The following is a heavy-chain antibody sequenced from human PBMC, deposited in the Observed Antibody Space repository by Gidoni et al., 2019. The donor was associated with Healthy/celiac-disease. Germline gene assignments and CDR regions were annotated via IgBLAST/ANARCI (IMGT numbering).Heavy chain of an antibody. V-gene: IGHV3-30-3*01. CDR1: GFTFSSYA. J-gene: IGHJ5*02. CDR3: ARDLLGNWNYDSVGHNWFDP. CDR2: ISYDGSNK. Sequence: QVQLVESGGGVVQPGRSLRPSCAASGFTFSSYATHRVRQAPGKGPEWVAVISYDGSNKYYADSVKGRFTISRDNSKNTLYLQMNSLRAEDTAVYYCARDLLGNWNYDSVGHNWFDPWGQGTLVTVSS. D-gene: IGHD1-7*01.